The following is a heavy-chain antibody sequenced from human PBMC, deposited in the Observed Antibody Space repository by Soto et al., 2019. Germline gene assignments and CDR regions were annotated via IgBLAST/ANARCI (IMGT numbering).Heavy chain of an antibody. V-gene: IGHV5-51*01. CDR3: ARQVLQAPHYGMDV. CDR2: VYPGDSDT. J-gene: IGHJ6*02. Sequence: LKISCRTSGYSFSNYWIGWVRQMPGKGLEWMGIVYPGDSDTRYSPSFQGQVTISADKSISTAYLQWSSLKASDTAMYYCARQVLQAPHYGMDVWGQGTTVTVSS. D-gene: IGHD2-15*01. CDR1: GYSFSNYW.